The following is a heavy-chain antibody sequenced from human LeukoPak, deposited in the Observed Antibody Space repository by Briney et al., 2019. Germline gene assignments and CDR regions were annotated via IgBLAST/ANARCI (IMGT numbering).Heavy chain of an antibody. J-gene: IGHJ4*02. Sequence: SETLSLTCTVSGGSISSSSYYWGWIRQPPGKGLEWIGSIYYSGSTYYNPSLKSRVTISVDTSKNQFSLKLSSVTAADTAVYYCARVGGYSSSSDYWGQGTLVTVSS. CDR1: GGSISSSSYY. CDR3: ARVGGYSSSSDY. D-gene: IGHD6-6*01. CDR2: IYYSGST. V-gene: IGHV4-39*07.